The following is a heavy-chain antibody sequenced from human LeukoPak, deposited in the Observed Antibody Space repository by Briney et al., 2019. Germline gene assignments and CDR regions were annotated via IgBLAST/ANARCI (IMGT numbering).Heavy chain of an antibody. J-gene: IGHJ4*02. Sequence: PGGSLRLSCAASGFTFDDYAMHWVRQAPGKGLEWVSTIGWNSGSIGYADSVKGRFTISRDNAKNSLYLQMNSLRAEDTAFYYRAKDGRWLQLEYYFDYWGQGTLVTVSS. D-gene: IGHD5-24*01. CDR3: AKDGRWLQLEYYFDY. V-gene: IGHV3-9*01. CDR1: GFTFDDYA. CDR2: IGWNSGSI.